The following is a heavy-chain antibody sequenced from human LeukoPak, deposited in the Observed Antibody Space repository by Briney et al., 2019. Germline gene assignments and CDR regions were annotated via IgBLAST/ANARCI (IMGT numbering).Heavy chain of an antibody. J-gene: IGHJ4*02. D-gene: IGHD5-24*01. CDR3: AKGDGYNYYFDY. Sequence: GGSLRLSCAASGFTFSSYGMHWVRQAPGKGLEWVAVISYDGSNKYYADSVKGRSTISRDNSKNTLYLQMNSLRAEDTAVYYCAKGDGYNYYFDYWGQGTLVTVSS. CDR1: GFTFSSYG. CDR2: ISYDGSNK. V-gene: IGHV3-30*18.